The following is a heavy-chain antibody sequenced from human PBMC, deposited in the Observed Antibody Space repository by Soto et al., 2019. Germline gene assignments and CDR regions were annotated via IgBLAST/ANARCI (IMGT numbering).Heavy chain of an antibody. CDR1: RDSISSDNW. Sequence: SETLSLTHAVSRDSISSDNWWSWIRQPPGKGLQWIGEIYHSGSTKYNPSLKSRVIISVDKSKNQFSLKLSSVTDADTAVYYCARGETQQQRDYWGQGTLVTVS. V-gene: IGHV4-4*02. J-gene: IGHJ4*02. CDR3: ARGETQQQRDY. D-gene: IGHD6-13*01. CDR2: IYHSGST.